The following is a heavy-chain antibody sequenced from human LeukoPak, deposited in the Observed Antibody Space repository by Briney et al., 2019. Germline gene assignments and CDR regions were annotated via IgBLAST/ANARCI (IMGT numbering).Heavy chain of an antibody. D-gene: IGHD2-21*02. CDR3: ATQVSSYCGGDCYSF. V-gene: IGHV4-39*01. CDR1: GGSISISSYY. J-gene: IGHJ4*02. CDR2: IYYSGST. Sequence: PSETLSLTCTLSGGSISISSYYWGWIRQPPGKGLEWIGSIYYSGSTYYNPSLKSRVTISVDTSKNQFSVKLSSVTAADTAVYYCATQVSSYCGGDCYSFWGQGTLVTVSS.